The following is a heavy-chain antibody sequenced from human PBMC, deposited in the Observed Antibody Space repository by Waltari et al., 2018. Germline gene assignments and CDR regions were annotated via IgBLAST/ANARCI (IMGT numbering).Heavy chain of an antibody. V-gene: IGHV4-39*01. Sequence: QLQLQESGPGLVKPSATLSLTCTVSGGSISSASYYWGWIRQPPGKGLEWIGIISYSGSTYYNPSLKSRVTISVDTSKNQFSLKLSSVTAADTAVYYCARLSYHIVTGYGWFDPWGLGTLVTVSS. J-gene: IGHJ5*02. CDR3: ARLSYHIVTGYGWFDP. CDR1: GGSISSASYY. D-gene: IGHD3-9*01. CDR2: ISYSGST.